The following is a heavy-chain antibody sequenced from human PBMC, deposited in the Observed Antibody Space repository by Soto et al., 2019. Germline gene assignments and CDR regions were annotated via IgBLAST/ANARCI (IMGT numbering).Heavy chain of an antibody. D-gene: IGHD6-19*01. V-gene: IGHV5-51*01. CDR1: GYSFTSYW. CDR3: AKGAGIAVRRANYYYYGMDV. J-gene: IGHJ6*02. CDR2: IYPGDSDT. Sequence: EVQLVQSGAEVKKPGESLKISCKGSGYSFTSYWIGWVRQMPGKGLEWMGIIYPGDSDTRYSPSFQGQVTISADKSISTAYLQWSSLKASDTAMYYCAKGAGIAVRRANYYYYGMDVWGQGTTVTVSS.